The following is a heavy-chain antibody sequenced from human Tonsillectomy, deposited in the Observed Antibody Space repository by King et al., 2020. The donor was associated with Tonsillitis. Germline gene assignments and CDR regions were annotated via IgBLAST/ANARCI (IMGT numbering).Heavy chain of an antibody. CDR3: ARGRAPYSGYESIAVAGLFDY. CDR1: GGSFSGYY. J-gene: IGHJ4*02. CDR2: INHSGST. Sequence: QVQLQQWGAGLLKPSETLSLTCAVYGGSFSGYYWSWIRQPPGKGLEWIGEINHSGSTNYNPSLKSRVTISVDTSKNQFSLKLSSVTAADTAVYYCARGRAPYSGYESIAVAGLFDYWGQGTLVTVSS. D-gene: IGHD6-19*01. V-gene: IGHV4-34*01.